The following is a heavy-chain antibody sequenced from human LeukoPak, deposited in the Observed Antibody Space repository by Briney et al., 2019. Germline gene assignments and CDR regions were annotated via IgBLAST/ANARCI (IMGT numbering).Heavy chain of an antibody. D-gene: IGHD2-2*01. CDR1: GGSISSSNW. Sequence: PSGTLSLTCAVSGGSISSSNWWSWVRQPPGKGLEWIGEIYHSGSTNYNPSLKSRVTISVDKSKNQFSLKLSSVTAADTTVYYCARDIVVVPAAGRWFDPWGQGTLVTVSS. CDR2: IYHSGST. CDR3: ARDIVVVPAAGRWFDP. V-gene: IGHV4-4*02. J-gene: IGHJ5*02.